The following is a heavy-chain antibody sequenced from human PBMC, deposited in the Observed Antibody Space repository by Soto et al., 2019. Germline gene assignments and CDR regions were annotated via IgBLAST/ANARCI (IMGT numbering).Heavy chain of an antibody. V-gene: IGHV1-3*01. J-gene: IGHJ5*02. D-gene: IGHD5-18*01. CDR2: INAGNGNT. Sequence: ASVKFSCKASGYTFTNYLIHWVRQAPGQSLEWMGWINAGNGNTKYSQNFQGRVTITRDTSASTAYMELRSLGSEDTAVYYCARGYIYGRNWFDPWGQGTLVTVSS. CDR3: ARGYIYGRNWFDP. CDR1: GYTFTNYL.